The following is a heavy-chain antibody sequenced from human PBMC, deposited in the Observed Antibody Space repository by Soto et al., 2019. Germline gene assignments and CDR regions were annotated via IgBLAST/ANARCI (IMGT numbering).Heavy chain of an antibody. CDR1: GFTFSSYA. CDR2: ISGSGGST. CDR3: ATGSGTLYYYYGMDV. J-gene: IGHJ6*02. V-gene: IGHV3-23*01. D-gene: IGHD3-10*01. Sequence: SLRLSCAASGFTFSSYAMSWVRRAPGKGLEWVSAISGSGGSTYYADSVKGRFTISRDNSKNTLYLQMNSLRAEDTAVYYCATGSGTLYYYYGMDVWGQGTTVTVSS.